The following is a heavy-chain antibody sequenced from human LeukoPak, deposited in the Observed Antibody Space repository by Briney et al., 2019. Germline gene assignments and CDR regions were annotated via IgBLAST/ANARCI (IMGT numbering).Heavy chain of an antibody. CDR1: GFTLNNYW. Sequence: GGSLRLSCAASGFTLNNYWMMWVRQAPGKGLEWVADIREDGSEKNYVDSVKGRFTISRDNAKNSLYLQMNSLRVEDTALYYCAKRGLRTADHSVDFWGQGTLVTVSS. V-gene: IGHV3-7*03. D-gene: IGHD7-27*01. CDR3: AKRGLRTADHSVDF. CDR2: IREDGSEK. J-gene: IGHJ4*02.